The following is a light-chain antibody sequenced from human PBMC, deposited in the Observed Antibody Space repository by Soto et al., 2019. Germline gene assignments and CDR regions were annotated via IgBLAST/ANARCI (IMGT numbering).Light chain of an antibody. J-gene: IGLJ3*02. Sequence: QSALTQLRSVSGSPGQSVTISCTGTSSDVGVYNYVSWFQQHPGKAPKLMIYDVTKRPSGVPDRFSGSKSGNTASLTISGLQAEDEADYYCCSYAGSYTWVFGGGTKVTVL. CDR2: DVT. CDR3: CSYAGSYTWV. V-gene: IGLV2-11*01. CDR1: SSDVGVYNY.